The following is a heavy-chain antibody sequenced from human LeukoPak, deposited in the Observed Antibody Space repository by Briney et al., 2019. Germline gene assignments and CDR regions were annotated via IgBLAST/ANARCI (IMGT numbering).Heavy chain of an antibody. CDR3: ATPVGDRPIGGDAFDI. D-gene: IGHD3-16*01. Sequence: GGSLRLSCAASGFTFRNFAMKWVRQAPGKGLEWVSYISSSSSTIYYADSVKGRFTISRDNAKNSLYLQMNSLRAEDTAVYYCATPVGDRPIGGDAFDIWGQGTMVAVSS. CDR2: ISSSSSTI. CDR1: GFTFRNFA. J-gene: IGHJ3*02. V-gene: IGHV3-48*01.